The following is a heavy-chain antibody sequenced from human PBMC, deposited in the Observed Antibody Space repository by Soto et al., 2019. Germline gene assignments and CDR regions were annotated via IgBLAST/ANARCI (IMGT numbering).Heavy chain of an antibody. J-gene: IGHJ4*02. CDR3: ARGWGPHVGGNLDY. CDR2: IYYSGST. V-gene: IGHV4-59*01. Sequence: SETLSLTCTVSGGSISSYYWSWIRQPPGKGLEWIGYIYYSGSTNYNPSLKSRVTISVDTSKNQFSLKLSSVTAADTAVYYCARGWGPHVGGNLDYWGQGTLVTVSS. CDR1: GGSISSYY. D-gene: IGHD2-15*01.